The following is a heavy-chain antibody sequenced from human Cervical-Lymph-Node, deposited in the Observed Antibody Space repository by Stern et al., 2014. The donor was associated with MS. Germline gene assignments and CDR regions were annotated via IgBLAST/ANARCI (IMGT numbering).Heavy chain of an antibody. V-gene: IGHV3-9*01. J-gene: IGHJ5*01. Sequence: EEQLVESGGGLVQPGRSLRLSCSASQITFDDYGFHWVRQVPGKGLEWVAGIGWNSDTKVYAYSVKGRFTISRDNARGSLYLQMNNLTPDDTALYYCAKSYSDSWSGWIDSWGQGILVTVSS. D-gene: IGHD1-26*01. CDR3: AKSYSDSWSGWIDS. CDR1: QITFDDYG. CDR2: IGWNSDTK.